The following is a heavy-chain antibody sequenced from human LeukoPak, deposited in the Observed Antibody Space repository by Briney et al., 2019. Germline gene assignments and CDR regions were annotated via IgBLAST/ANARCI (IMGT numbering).Heavy chain of an antibody. J-gene: IGHJ4*02. V-gene: IGHV3-15*01. Sequence: GGSLRLSCAASGFTFSSYWMHWVRQAPGKGLEWVGRIKSKTDGGTTDYAAPVKGRFTISRDDSKNTLYLQMNSLKTEDTAVYYCTTASSEWATDYWGQGTLVTVSS. CDR2: IKSKTDGGTT. CDR1: GFTFSSYW. CDR3: TTASSEWATDY. D-gene: IGHD1-26*01.